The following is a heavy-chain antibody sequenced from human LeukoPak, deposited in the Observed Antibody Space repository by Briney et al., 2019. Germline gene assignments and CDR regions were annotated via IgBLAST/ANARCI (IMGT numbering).Heavy chain of an antibody. J-gene: IGHJ5*02. CDR1: GASVTDYY. CDR3: TRGHWGLQS. D-gene: IGHD7-27*01. Sequence: TSETLSLTCTASGASVTDYYWSWIRQSPGKGLEWISYIHHSGNSDYNPSLRSRVTTSLDTSKNQFSLNLISVTAADTAVYYCTRGHWGLQSWSQGTLVTVSS. V-gene: IGHV4-59*02. CDR2: IHHSGNS.